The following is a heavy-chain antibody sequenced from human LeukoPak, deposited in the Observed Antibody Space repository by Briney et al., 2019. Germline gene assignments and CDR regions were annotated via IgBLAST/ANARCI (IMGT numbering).Heavy chain of an antibody. J-gene: IGHJ4*02. Sequence: GASVKVSCKASGYTFTSYDINWVRQATGQGLEWMGWMNPNSGNTGYAQKLQGRVTMTRNTSISTAYMELSSLRSEDTAVYYCASSTYYHDSSGYYWGILGYWGQGTLVTVSS. V-gene: IGHV1-8*01. CDR1: GYTFTSYD. CDR2: MNPNSGNT. CDR3: ASSTYYHDSSGYYWGILGY. D-gene: IGHD3-22*01.